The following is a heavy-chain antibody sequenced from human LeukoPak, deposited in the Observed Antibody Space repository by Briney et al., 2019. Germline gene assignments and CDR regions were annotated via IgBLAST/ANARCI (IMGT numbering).Heavy chain of an antibody. V-gene: IGHV1-46*01. D-gene: IGHD3-3*01. CDR1: GYTFTSYY. Sequence: ASVKVSCKASGYTFTSYYMHWVRQAPGQGLEWMGIINPSGGSTSYAQKFQGRVTMTRDTSTSTVYMELGSLRSEDTAVYYCARDLTERITILPSGCFDYWGQGTLVTVSS. CDR3: ARDLTERITILPSGCFDY. CDR2: INPSGGST. J-gene: IGHJ4*02.